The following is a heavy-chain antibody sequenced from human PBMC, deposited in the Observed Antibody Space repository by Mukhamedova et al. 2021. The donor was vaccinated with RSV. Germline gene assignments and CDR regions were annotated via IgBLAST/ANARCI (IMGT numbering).Heavy chain of an antibody. CDR1: SDYY. CDR2: FFYSVST. J-gene: IGHJ5*02. V-gene: IGHV4-39*07. D-gene: IGHD3-16*01. Sequence: SDYYWGWIRQPPGRGLEWIGSFFYSVSTYYNPSFKSRVTISVDTSKNQFSLKLSSVTAADTAAYYCARHLAANWFDPWGQGTRVT. CDR3: ARHLAANWFDP.